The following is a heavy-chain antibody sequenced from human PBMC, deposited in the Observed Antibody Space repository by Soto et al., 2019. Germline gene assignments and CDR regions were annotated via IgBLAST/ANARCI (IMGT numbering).Heavy chain of an antibody. D-gene: IGHD2-15*01. V-gene: IGHV4-34*01. J-gene: IGHJ6*02. Sequence: SETLSLTCAVYGGSFSCYYWSWIRQPPGKGLEWIGEINHSGSTNYNPSLKSRVTISVDTSKNQFSLKLSSVTAADTAVYYCARLXCSGGSCYSPYYYYGMDVWGQGTTVTVSS. CDR3: ARLXCSGGSCYSPYYYYGMDV. CDR1: GGSFSCYY. CDR2: INHSGST.